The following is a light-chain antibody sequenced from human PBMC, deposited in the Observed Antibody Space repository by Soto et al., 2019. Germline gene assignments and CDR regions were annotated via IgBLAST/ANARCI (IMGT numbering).Light chain of an antibody. V-gene: IGKV1D-13*01. CDR2: DAS. Sequence: AIQLTQSPSSLSASVGDRVTITCRASQGISSALAWYQQNPGKTPKLLMYDASNLESGVPSRFSGSGYGTDFTLTISSLQPEDFATYYCQQFTNYPLTFGQGTKVEIQ. CDR1: QGISSA. CDR3: QQFTNYPLT. J-gene: IGKJ2*01.